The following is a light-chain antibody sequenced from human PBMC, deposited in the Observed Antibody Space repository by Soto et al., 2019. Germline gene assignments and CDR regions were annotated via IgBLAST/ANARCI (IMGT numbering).Light chain of an antibody. J-gene: IGKJ1*01. CDR2: GAS. CDR3: QQYDDSMT. Sequence: EIVLTQSPGTLSLSPGERATPSCRASQSISSNYLAWYQQKPGQAPRLLIYGASTRATGIPDRFSGSGSGTDFTLTISRLEPEYFAVYHCQQYDDSMTFGQGTKVDIK. CDR1: QSISSNY. V-gene: IGKV3-20*01.